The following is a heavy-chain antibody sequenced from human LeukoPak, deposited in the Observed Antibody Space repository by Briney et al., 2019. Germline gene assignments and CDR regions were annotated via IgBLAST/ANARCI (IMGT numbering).Heavy chain of an antibody. V-gene: IGHV4-59*12. CDR2: ISDIGSI. D-gene: IGHD3-16*01. CDR1: GGSISSYY. CDR3: ARGRRGAMARFDY. Sequence: PSETLCLTCTVSGGSISSYYWSWIRQPPGKGLEWIAYISDIGSINYNPSLKSRVTISVDTSKNQFSLKLSSVTAADTAVYYCARGRRGAMARFDYWGQGTLVTVSS. J-gene: IGHJ4*02.